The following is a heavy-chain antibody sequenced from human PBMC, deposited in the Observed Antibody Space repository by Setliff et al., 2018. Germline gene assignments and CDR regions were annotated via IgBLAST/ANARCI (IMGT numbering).Heavy chain of an antibody. CDR3: ARENILTGYPTIDY. D-gene: IGHD3-9*01. CDR2: ISWDGGST. CDR1: GFTFDDYA. J-gene: IGHJ4*02. V-gene: IGHV3-43D*03. Sequence: PGGSLRPSCAASGFTFDDYAMHWVRQAPGKGLEWVSLISWDGGSTYYADSVKGRFTISRDNAKNSLYLQMNSLRAEDTAVYYCARENILTGYPTIDYWGQGTLVTVSS.